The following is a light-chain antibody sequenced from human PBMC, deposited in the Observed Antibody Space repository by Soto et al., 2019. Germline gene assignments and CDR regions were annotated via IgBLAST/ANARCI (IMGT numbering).Light chain of an antibody. CDR3: QHYNNWPPWT. CDR2: GAS. CDR1: QSVRSK. V-gene: IGKV3-15*01. Sequence: EVVMTQSPGTLSVSPGETVTLSCSASQSVRSKLAWYQQKPGQAPRLFIYGASTRATGIPARFSGSGSGRESTLTISSLQSEDFAVYYCQHYNNWPPWTFGQGTKVDIK. J-gene: IGKJ1*01.